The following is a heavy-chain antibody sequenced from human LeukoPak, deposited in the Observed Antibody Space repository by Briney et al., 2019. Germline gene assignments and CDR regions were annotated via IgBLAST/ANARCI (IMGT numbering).Heavy chain of an antibody. Sequence: RSLRLSCPAPGFTFGDYLMSWFRQAPGKGLEWIGFISGGTTEYAASVKGRFTISRDDYTSIGYLQMNSLKTEDTAVYYCSRGSGWLSVYWGQGTLVTVSS. CDR1: GFTFGDYL. J-gene: IGHJ4*02. CDR2: ISGGTT. V-gene: IGHV3-49*03. CDR3: SRGSGWLSVY. D-gene: IGHD6-19*01.